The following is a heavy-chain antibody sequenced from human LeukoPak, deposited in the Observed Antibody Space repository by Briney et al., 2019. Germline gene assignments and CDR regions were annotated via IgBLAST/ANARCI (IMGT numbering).Heavy chain of an antibody. CDR3: ARQVAATDFDF. D-gene: IGHD2-15*01. CDR2: ISTGSLTI. CDR1: GFTFSSYS. J-gene: IGHJ4*02. Sequence: GGSLRLSRAASGFTFSSYSMNWVRQAPGKGLEWVSFISTGSLTIYYADSVKGRFTISRDDARNSLYLQMNRLRDEDTAVYYCARQVAATDFDFWGQGTLVTVSS. V-gene: IGHV3-48*02.